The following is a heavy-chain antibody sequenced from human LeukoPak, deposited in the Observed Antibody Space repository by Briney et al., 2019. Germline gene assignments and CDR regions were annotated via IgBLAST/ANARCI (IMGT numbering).Heavy chain of an antibody. J-gene: IGHJ4*02. V-gene: IGHV4-34*01. Sequence: PSETLSLTCAVYGGSFSGYYWSWIRQPPGKGLEWIGEINHSGSTNYNPSLKSRVTISVDTSKNQFSLKLSSVTAADTAVYYCARVWILTGYYRYFDYWGQGTLVTVSS. CDR1: GGSFSGYY. CDR2: INHSGST. D-gene: IGHD3-9*01. CDR3: ARVWILTGYYRYFDY.